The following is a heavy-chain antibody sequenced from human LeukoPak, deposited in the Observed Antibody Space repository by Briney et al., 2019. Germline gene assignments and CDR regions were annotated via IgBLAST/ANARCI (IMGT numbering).Heavy chain of an antibody. CDR2: ISGSGDST. Sequence: GGSLRLSCAASGFTFSSYAMSWVRQAPGEGLEWVSAISGSGDSTYYADSVKGRFTISRDNSKNTLYLQMNSLRAEDTAVYYCAKSQSSYYDFWSGYDQPFDYWGQGTLVTVSS. V-gene: IGHV3-23*01. CDR3: AKSQSSYYDFWSGYDQPFDY. D-gene: IGHD3-3*01. J-gene: IGHJ4*02. CDR1: GFTFSSYA.